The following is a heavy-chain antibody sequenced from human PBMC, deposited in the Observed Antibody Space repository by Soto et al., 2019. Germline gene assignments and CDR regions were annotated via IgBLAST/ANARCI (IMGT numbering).Heavy chain of an antibody. Sequence: VQVEEFGGGVVQPGRSLRLSCAASGFTFSTYAMHWVRQAPGKGLEWVAVIWYDGSDYYYADSVKGRFSIFRDNSHNTLYLDMNNLRAEDTAVYYCATSRVPYSGYEPSGYWGQATLVTVSS. CDR3: ATSRVPYSGYEPSGY. CDR2: IWYDGSDY. D-gene: IGHD5-12*01. CDR1: GFTFSTYA. J-gene: IGHJ4*02. V-gene: IGHV3-33*01.